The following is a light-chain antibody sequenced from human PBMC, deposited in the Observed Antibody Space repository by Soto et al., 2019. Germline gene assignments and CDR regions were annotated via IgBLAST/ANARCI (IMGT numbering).Light chain of an antibody. J-gene: IGKJ4*01. V-gene: IGKV3-15*01. CDR1: QSVSSN. CDR3: QQYNVWPLT. Sequence: EIVMTQSPATLSVSPGERATLSCRPSQSVSSNLAWYQQKPGQTPKLLIYVASTRATGIPARSSGSGSGTEFTLTITSLQAEDVAVYYCQQYNVWPLTFGGGTKVEFK. CDR2: VAS.